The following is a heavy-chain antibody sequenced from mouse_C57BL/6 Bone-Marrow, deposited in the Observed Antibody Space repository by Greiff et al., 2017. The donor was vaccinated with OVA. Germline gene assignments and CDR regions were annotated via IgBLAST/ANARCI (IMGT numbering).Heavy chain of an antibody. D-gene: IGHD2-1*01. Sequence: VQLQESGPELVKPGASVKISCKASGYTFTDYYINWVKQRPGQGLEWIGWIFPGSGSTYYNEKFKGKATLTVDKSSRTAYMLLSSLTSEDSAVYFCARSIYYGNYLYAMDYWGQGTSVTVSS. CDR3: ARSIYYGNYLYAMDY. CDR1: GYTFTDYY. J-gene: IGHJ4*01. CDR2: IFPGSGST. V-gene: IGHV1-75*01.